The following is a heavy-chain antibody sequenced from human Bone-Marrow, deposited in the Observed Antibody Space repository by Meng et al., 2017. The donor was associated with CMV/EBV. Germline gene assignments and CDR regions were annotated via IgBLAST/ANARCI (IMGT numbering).Heavy chain of an antibody. D-gene: IGHD3-3*01. CDR2: IYSAGST. CDR3: ARGLYDFWSGQYGMDV. CDR1: GFTVSSNY. V-gene: IGHV3-53*01. J-gene: IGHJ6*02. Sequence: GGSLRLSCAASGFTVSSNYMSWVRQAPGKGLECVSVIYSAGSTYYADSVKGRFTISRDNSKNTLYLQMNSLRAEDTAVYYCARGLYDFWSGQYGMDVWGQGTTVPVSS.